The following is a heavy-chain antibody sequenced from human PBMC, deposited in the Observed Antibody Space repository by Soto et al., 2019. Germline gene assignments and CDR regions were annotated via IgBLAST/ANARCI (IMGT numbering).Heavy chain of an antibody. V-gene: IGHV3-23*01. CDR1: GLTFSSYA. CDR3: AKGPLYYYYGMDV. J-gene: IGHJ6*02. CDR2: ISGSGGST. Sequence: GGSLRLSCAASGLTFSSYAMSWVRQAPGKGLEWVSAISGSGGSTYYADSVKGRFTISRDNSKNTLYLQMNSLRAEDTAVYYCAKGPLYYYYGMDVWGQGTTVTVSS.